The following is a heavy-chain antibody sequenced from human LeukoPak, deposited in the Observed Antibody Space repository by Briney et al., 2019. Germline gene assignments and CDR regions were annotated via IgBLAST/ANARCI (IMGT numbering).Heavy chain of an antibody. CDR2: IYPSGST. D-gene: IGHD6-19*01. V-gene: IGHV4-61*02. CDR1: GGSSSSGSYY. Sequence: SETLSLTCTVSGGSSSSGSYYWSWIRQPAGKRLEWIGRIYPSGSTNYNPSLKSLVTISVDASKSQFSLKLSSVTAADTDMYSCARGNGASSGWYGSPGWFDPWGQGTMVTVSS. CDR3: ARGNGASSGWYGSPGWFDP. J-gene: IGHJ5*02.